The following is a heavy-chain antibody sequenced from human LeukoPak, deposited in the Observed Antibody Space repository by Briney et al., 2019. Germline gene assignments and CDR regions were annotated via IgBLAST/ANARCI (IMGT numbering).Heavy chain of an antibody. CDR2: INPKSGGT. J-gene: IGHJ4*02. D-gene: IGHD4-11*01. CDR3: ARYPTVTAFDY. CDR1: GYTFTGYY. V-gene: IGHV1-2*02. Sequence: ASVTVSCKASGYTFTGYYMQWVRQAPGQGLEWMGWINPKSGGTNYAQKFQGRVTMTRDTSISTAYMELSRLRSDDTAVYYCARYPTVTAFDYWGQGTLVTVSS.